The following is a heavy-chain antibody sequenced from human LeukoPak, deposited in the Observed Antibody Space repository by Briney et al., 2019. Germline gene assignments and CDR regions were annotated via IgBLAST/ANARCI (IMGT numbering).Heavy chain of an antibody. CDR1: GYSITSYW. V-gene: IGHV5-51*01. Sequence: GESLQISCKGSGYSITSYWIGWVRQMPGKGLEWMGINYPGDSDTRYSPSFQGQVTISADKSISIVYLQWSSLKASDTAMYYCARQDCSSTTCFRGMDVWGQGTTVTVSS. D-gene: IGHD2-2*01. CDR3: ARQDCSSTTCFRGMDV. CDR2: NYPGDSDT. J-gene: IGHJ6*02.